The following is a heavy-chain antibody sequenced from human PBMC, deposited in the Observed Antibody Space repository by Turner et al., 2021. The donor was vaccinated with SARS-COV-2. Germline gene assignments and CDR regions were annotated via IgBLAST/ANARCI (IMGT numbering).Heavy chain of an antibody. CDR2: MNPNSGNT. CDR1: GYTFTSYD. J-gene: IGHJ4*02. V-gene: IGHV1-8*01. D-gene: IGHD5-18*01. Sequence: QVQLVQSGAEVKKPGASVKVSCKASGYTFTSYDINWVRQATGQGLEWMGWMNPNSGNTGYSQKFQGRVTMTRNTSINTAYMELSSLRSEDTAVYYRARTFTVMVRVDYWGQGTLVTVSS. CDR3: ARTFTVMVRVDY.